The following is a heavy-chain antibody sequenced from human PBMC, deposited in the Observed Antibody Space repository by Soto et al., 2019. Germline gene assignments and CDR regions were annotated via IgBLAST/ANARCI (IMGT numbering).Heavy chain of an antibody. Sequence: PGDSLKSSCKGSGYSFTSYWIGWVRQMPGKGLEWMGIIYPGDSDTRYSPSFQGQVTISADKSISTAYLQWSSLKASDTAMYYCARRSGAAAGTVFVLGMDVWGQGTTVTVSS. V-gene: IGHV5-51*01. CDR2: IYPGDSDT. D-gene: IGHD6-13*01. CDR1: GYSFTSYW. J-gene: IGHJ6*02. CDR3: ARRSGAAAGTVFVLGMDV.